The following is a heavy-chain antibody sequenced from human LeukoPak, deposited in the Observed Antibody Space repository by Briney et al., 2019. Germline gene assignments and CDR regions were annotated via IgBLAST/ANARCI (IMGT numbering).Heavy chain of an antibody. CDR2: NNPNSGGT. CDR3: ARPLSSVDAFDI. D-gene: IGHD6-25*01. CDR1: GYTFTGYY. V-gene: IGHV1-2*02. Sequence: ASVKVSCKASGYTFTGYYMHWVRQAPGQGLEWMGWNNPNSGGTNYAQKFQGRVTMTRDTSISTAYMELSRLRSDDTAVYYCARPLSSVDAFDIWGQGTMVTVSS. J-gene: IGHJ3*02.